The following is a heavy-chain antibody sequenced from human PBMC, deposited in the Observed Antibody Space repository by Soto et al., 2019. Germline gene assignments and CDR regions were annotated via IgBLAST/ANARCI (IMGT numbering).Heavy chain of an antibody. J-gene: IGHJ3*02. CDR2: ISAYNGNT. CDR1: GYTFTSYG. Sequence: GASVKVSCKASGYTFTSYGISWVRQAPRQGLEWMGWISAYNGNTNYAQKPQGRVTMTTDTSTSTAYMELRSLRSDDTAVYYCARAGITIFGVVKGDAFDIWGQGTMVTVSS. CDR3: ARAGITIFGVVKGDAFDI. V-gene: IGHV1-18*01. D-gene: IGHD3-3*01.